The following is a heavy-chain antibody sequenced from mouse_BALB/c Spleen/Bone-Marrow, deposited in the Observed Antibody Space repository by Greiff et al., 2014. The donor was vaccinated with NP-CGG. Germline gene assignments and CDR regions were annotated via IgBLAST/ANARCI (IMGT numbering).Heavy chain of an antibody. Sequence: EVNLVESGAELVKPGASVKLSCTASGFNIKDTYLHRVKQRPEQGLEWIGRIDPANGNTKYDPKFQGKATITADTSSNTAYLQLSSLTSEDTAVYYCASYRYAWYFDVWGAGTTVTVSS. D-gene: IGHD2-14*01. V-gene: IGHV14-3*02. CDR2: IDPANGNT. CDR1: GFNIKDTY. CDR3: ASYRYAWYFDV. J-gene: IGHJ1*01.